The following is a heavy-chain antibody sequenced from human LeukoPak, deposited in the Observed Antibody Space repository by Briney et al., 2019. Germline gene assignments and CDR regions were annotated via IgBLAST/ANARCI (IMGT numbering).Heavy chain of an antibody. Sequence: GASVKVSCKASGYTFTSYYMHWVRQAPGQGLEWMGIINPSGGSTSYAQKFQGRVTMTRDTSTSTVYMELSSLRSEDTAVYYCASTMITFGGVIGSFDYWGQGTLVTVSS. V-gene: IGHV1-46*01. CDR3: ASTMITFGGVIGSFDY. CDR1: GYTFTSYY. J-gene: IGHJ4*02. D-gene: IGHD3-16*02. CDR2: INPSGGST.